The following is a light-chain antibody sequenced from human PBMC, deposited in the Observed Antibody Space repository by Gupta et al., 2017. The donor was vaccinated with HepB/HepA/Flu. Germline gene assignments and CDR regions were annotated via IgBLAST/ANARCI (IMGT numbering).Light chain of an antibody. V-gene: IGLV1-44*01. Sequence: QSVLIQHPSASGTPGQRVIISCSGSSSNIGSRVNWYQQLPGTAPKLLINTNNQRPSGVPDRISGSKSGTSASLAISGLQSEDEADYYCAAWDDSLNAYVFGTGTKVTVL. CDR3: AAWDDSLNAYV. J-gene: IGLJ1*01. CDR1: SSNIGSR. CDR2: TNN.